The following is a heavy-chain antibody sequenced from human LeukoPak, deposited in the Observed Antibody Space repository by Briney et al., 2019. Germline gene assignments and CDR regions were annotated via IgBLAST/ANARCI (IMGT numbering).Heavy chain of an antibody. D-gene: IGHD4-17*01. CDR3: ARGIGSTTVTTLEYYFDY. J-gene: IGHJ4*02. Sequence: ASVKGSCKASGYTFTSYDINWVRQATGQGLEWMGWRNPNSGNTGYAQKFQGRVTMTRNTSISTAYMELSSLRSEDTGVYYCARGIGSTTVTTLEYYFDYWGQGTLVTVSS. CDR1: GYTFTSYD. V-gene: IGHV1-8*01. CDR2: RNPNSGNT.